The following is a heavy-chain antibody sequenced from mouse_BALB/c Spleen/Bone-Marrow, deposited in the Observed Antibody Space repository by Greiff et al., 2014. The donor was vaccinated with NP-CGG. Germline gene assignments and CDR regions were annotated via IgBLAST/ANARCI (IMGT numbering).Heavy chain of an antibody. CDR2: IDPSNGGT. CDR1: GYNFNSSY. J-gene: IGHJ3*01. D-gene: IGHD2-13*01. Sequence: QVQLKESGAELVKPGASVKLSCKASGYNFNSSYMYWVKQRPGQGLEWIGEIDPSNGGTNFNEKFKSKATLTVDKSSSTAYMQLSSLTSEDSAVYYCTREGDSPFAYGGQGTLVTVSA. V-gene: IGHV1S81*02. CDR3: TREGDSPFAY.